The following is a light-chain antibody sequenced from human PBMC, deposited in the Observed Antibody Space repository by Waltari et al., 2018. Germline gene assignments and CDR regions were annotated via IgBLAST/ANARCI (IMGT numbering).Light chain of an antibody. CDR2: DAS. J-gene: IGKJ2*02. V-gene: IGKV3-15*01. CDR1: QTVNAN. CDR3: HHYNTWPPGT. Sequence: EIVMTQSPATLYVSPGERATLSCRASQTVNANLAWYQRTPGQAPRLLIYDASKRATGIPARFSDSGSGTDFTLTISSLQSEDFGIYYCHHYNTWPPGTFGQGTKLDNK.